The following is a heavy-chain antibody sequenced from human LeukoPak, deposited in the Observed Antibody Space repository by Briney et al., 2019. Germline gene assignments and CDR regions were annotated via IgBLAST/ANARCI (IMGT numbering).Heavy chain of an antibody. CDR3: AREDRGYYYYMDV. Sequence: SETLSLTCTVSGGSISSSIYYWGWIRQPPGKGLEWIGSIYYSGSTYYNPSLKSRVTISVDTSKNQFSLKLSSVTAADTAVYYCAREDRGYYYYMDVWGKGTTVTVSS. CDR1: GGSISSSIYY. V-gene: IGHV4-39*07. J-gene: IGHJ6*03. CDR2: IYYSGST.